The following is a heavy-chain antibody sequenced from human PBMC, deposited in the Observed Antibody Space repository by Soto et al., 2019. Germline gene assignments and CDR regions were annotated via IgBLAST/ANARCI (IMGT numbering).Heavy chain of an antibody. Sequence: QVQLEQSGAEVKKPGASMKVSCQASGYTFTSYYIHWVRQAPGQGLEWMGVSHVGPDTTMYAQKFQGRVTMTRDTSTSTVYMELSSLISEDTAVYCCARESSGTQYFDYWGQGTLVTVSS. J-gene: IGHJ4*02. CDR1: GYTFTSYY. V-gene: IGHV1-46*01. CDR2: SHVGPDTT. CDR3: ARESSGTQYFDY. D-gene: IGHD6-19*01.